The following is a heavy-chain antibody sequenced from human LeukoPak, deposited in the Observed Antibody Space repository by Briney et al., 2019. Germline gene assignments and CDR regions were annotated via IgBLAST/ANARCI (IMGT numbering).Heavy chain of an antibody. D-gene: IGHD2-2*02. J-gene: IGHJ5*02. CDR1: GFTVSSNY. CDR3: ARGCSSTSCYTGNWFDP. CDR2: IYSGGST. Sequence: PGGSLRLSCAASGFTVSSNYMSWVRQAPGKGLEWVSVIYSGGSTYYADSVKGRFTISRDNSKNTLYLQMNSLRAEDTAVYYCARGCSSTSCYTGNWFDPWGQGTLVTVSS. V-gene: IGHV3-66*01.